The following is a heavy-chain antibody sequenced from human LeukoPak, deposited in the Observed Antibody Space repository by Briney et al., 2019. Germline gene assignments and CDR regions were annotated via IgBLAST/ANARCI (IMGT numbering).Heavy chain of an antibody. CDR1: GFTFSSYG. J-gene: IGHJ3*01. CDR2: ISGSGGST. D-gene: IGHD7-27*01. Sequence: GGSLRLSCAASGFTFSSYGMSWVRQAPGKGLEWVSAISGSGGSTYYADSVKGRFTISRDNPKNTLYLQMNSLRAEDTAMYYCARKLTVNSGSAFDVWGQGTMVTVSP. CDR3: ARKLTVNSGSAFDV. V-gene: IGHV3-23*01.